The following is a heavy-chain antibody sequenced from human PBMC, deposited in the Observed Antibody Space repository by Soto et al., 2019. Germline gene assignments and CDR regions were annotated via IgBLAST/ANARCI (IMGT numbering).Heavy chain of an antibody. J-gene: IGHJ4*02. CDR3: TRELYDFWSGSFDY. CDR2: IRSKAYGGTT. D-gene: IGHD3-3*01. V-gene: IGHV3-49*03. Sequence: GGSLRLSYTASGFTFGDYAMSWFRQAPGKGLEWVGFIRSKAYGGTTEYAASVKGRFTISRDDSKSIAYLQMNSLKTEDTSVYYCTRELYDFWSGSFDYWGQGTLVTVSS. CDR1: GFTFGDYA.